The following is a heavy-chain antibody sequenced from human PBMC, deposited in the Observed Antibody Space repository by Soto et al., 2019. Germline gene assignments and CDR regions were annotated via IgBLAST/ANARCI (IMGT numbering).Heavy chain of an antibody. CDR3: AREGAIVVVPADGGWFDA. CDR1: GPSFRAYY. Sequence: PADTLSLTSTVYGPSFRAYYWSWILQPPGKGLKWIGEINHIGITNDNASLKSRITISLDTSKNHCSPKLSSVTAADTAFYYYAREGAIVVVPADGGWFDACGQGPLVTVSS. D-gene: IGHD2-2*01. V-gene: IGHV4-34*01. J-gene: IGHJ5*02. CDR2: INHIGIT.